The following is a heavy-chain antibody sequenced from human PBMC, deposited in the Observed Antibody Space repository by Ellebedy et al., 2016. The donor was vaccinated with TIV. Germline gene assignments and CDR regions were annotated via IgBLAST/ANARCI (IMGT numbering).Heavy chain of an antibody. J-gene: IGHJ5*02. CDR2: IYTSGST. V-gene: IGHV4-4*07. CDR3: ARDSQAARPRFGFNP. D-gene: IGHD6-6*01. CDR1: GGSISSYY. Sequence: SETLSLXFTVSGGSISSYYWSWIRQPAGKGLEWIGRIYTSGSTNYNPSLKSRVTISVDTSKNQFSLKLSSVTAADTAVYYCARDSQAARPRFGFNPWGQGTLVTVSS.